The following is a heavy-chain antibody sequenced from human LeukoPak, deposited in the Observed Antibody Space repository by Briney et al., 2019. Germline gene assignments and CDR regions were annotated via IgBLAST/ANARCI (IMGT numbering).Heavy chain of an antibody. CDR3: ASQGLVDTAMVTSDY. J-gene: IGHJ4*02. CDR1: GYTFTGYY. V-gene: IGHV1-2*02. Sequence: ASVKVSCKASGYTFTGYYMHWVRQAPGQGLEWMGWINPNSGGTNYAQKFQGRVTMTRDTSISTAYMELSRLRSDDTAVYYCASQGLVDTAMVTSDYWGQGTLVTVSS. D-gene: IGHD5-18*01. CDR2: INPNSGGT.